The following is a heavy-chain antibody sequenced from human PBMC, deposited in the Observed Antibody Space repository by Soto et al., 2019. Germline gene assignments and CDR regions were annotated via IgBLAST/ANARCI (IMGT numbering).Heavy chain of an antibody. D-gene: IGHD6-13*01. J-gene: IGHJ3*02. CDR2: IYSGGST. Sequence: GGSLRLSCAASGFTVSSNYMSWVRQAPGKGLEWVSVIYSGGSTYYADSVKGQFTISRHNSKNTLYLQMNSLRAEDTAVYYCARDRRYSSGWYDAFDIWGQGTMVTVSS. CDR3: ARDRRYSSGWYDAFDI. V-gene: IGHV3-53*04. CDR1: GFTVSSNY.